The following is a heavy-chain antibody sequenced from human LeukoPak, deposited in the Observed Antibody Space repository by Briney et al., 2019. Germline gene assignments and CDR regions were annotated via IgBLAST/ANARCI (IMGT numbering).Heavy chain of an antibody. Sequence: PGGSLRLSCAASGFTFSSYSMNWVRQAPGKGLDWVSYISSSSSTIYYADSVKGRFTISRDNAKNSLYLQMNSLRAEDTAVYYCARDGGYYYDSSGYLDYWGQGTLVTVSS. D-gene: IGHD3-22*01. CDR3: ARDGGYYYDSSGYLDY. V-gene: IGHV3-48*01. J-gene: IGHJ4*02. CDR1: GFTFSSYS. CDR2: ISSSSSTI.